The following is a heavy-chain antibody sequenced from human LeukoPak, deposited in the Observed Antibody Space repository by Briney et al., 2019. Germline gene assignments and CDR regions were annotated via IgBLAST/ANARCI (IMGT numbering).Heavy chain of an antibody. D-gene: IGHD5-18*01. CDR1: GFTFSSYG. CDR3: TAGGGTAMVIDY. Sequence: GRSLRLSCAASGFTFSSYGMHWVRQAPGKGLEWVAVISYDGSNKYYADSVKGRFTISRDNSKNTLYLQMNSLRAEDTAVYYCTAGGGTAMVIDYWGQGTLVSVPT. V-gene: IGHV3-30*03. J-gene: IGHJ4*02. CDR2: ISYDGSNK.